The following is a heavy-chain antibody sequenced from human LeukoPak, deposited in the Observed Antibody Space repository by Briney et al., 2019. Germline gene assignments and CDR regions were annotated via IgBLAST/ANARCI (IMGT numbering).Heavy chain of an antibody. CDR3: AGSSKYYYVAFGY. V-gene: IGHV4-59*08. CDR2: IYNTGST. D-gene: IGHD3-22*01. J-gene: IGHJ4*02. Sequence: SETLSLTCTVSGVSISSYSWSWIRPPPGKGLEWIGYIYNTGSTNYNPSLKSRVTISVDTSKTQFSLMLSSVTAADTAVYYCAGSSKYYYVAFGYWGQGTLVTVSS. CDR1: GVSISSYS.